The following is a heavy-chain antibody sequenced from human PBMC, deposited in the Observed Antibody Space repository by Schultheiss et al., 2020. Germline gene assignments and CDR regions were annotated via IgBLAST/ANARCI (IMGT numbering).Heavy chain of an antibody. J-gene: IGHJ4*02. D-gene: IGHD3-22*01. CDR2: IWYDGSNK. CDR1: GFTFSSYG. CDR3: AKDGDSSGYYLTYFDY. Sequence: GESLKISCAASGFTFSSYGMHWVRQAPGKGLEWVAVIWYDGSNKYYADSVKGRFTISRDNSKNTLYLQMNSLRAEDTAVYYCAKDGDSSGYYLTYFDYWGQGTLVTVSS. V-gene: IGHV3-33*06.